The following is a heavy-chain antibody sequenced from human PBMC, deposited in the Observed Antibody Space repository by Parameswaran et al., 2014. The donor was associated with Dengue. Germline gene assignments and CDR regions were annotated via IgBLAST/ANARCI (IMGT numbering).Heavy chain of an antibody. V-gene: IGHV3-23*01. D-gene: IGHD1-26*01. Sequence: RWIRQPPGKGLEWVSAIRGSADNTYYADSVKGRFTISRDNSENTLYLQMNSLRAEDTAVYYCARVGGTLKWGQGTLVTVSS. J-gene: IGHJ4*02. CDR3: ARVGGTLK. CDR2: IRGSADNT.